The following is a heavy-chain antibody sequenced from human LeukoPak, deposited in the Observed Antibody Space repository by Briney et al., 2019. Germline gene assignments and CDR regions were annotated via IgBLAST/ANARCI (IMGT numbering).Heavy chain of an antibody. CDR1: GFTFSSYW. D-gene: IGHD6-6*01. Sequence: EGSLRLSCAASGFTFSSYWISWVRQAPGKGLEWVANIKQDGSEKYYVDSVKGRFTISRDNAKNSLYLQMNSLRAEDTAVYYCARDLWQLLYYYYYGMDVWGQGTTVTVSS. CDR3: ARDLWQLLYYYYYGMDV. CDR2: IKQDGSEK. V-gene: IGHV3-7*01. J-gene: IGHJ6*02.